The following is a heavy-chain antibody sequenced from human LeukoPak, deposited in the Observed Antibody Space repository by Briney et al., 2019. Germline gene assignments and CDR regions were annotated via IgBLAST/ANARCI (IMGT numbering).Heavy chain of an antibody. D-gene: IGHD1-26*01. V-gene: IGHV3-30*19. CDR1: GFTFTNYG. CDR2: ISYDGSNK. CDR3: ARDLTAYSGSYGY. Sequence: GGSLRLSCATSGFTFTNYGMHWVRQAPGKGLEWVAVISYDGSNKYYADSVKGRFTISRDNSKNTLYLQMNSLRAEDTAVYYCARDLTAYSGSYGYWGQGTLVTVSS. J-gene: IGHJ4*02.